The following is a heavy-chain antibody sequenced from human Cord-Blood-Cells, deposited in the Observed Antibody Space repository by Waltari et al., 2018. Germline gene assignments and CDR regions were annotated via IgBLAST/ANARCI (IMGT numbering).Heavy chain of an antibody. CDR3: SRGSGSYYYYYMDV. CDR1: GGTFSSYA. J-gene: IGHJ6*03. CDR2: IIPILGIA. V-gene: IGHV1-69*09. Sequence: QVQLVQSGAEVTQTGSSVRVSCKAHGGTFSSYAISWVRQAPGQGLEWMGRIIPILGIANYAQNIQCRVTITADKSTSTAYMELSSLGSEDTAVYYCSRGSGSYYYYYMDVWGKGTTVTVSS. D-gene: IGHD1-26*01.